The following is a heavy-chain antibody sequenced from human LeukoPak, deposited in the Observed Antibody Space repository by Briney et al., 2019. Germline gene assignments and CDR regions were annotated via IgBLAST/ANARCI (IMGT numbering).Heavy chain of an antibody. J-gene: IGHJ4*02. CDR1: GGSSSSYY. Sequence: PSETLSLTCTVSGGSSSSYYWSWIRQPPGKGLEWIGYIYYSGTTNYNPSLKSRVTISVDTSKKQFSLNLNSVTAADTAVYYCAREQRWLHQFDYWGQGTLVTVSS. V-gene: IGHV4-59*01. D-gene: IGHD5-24*01. CDR2: IYYSGTT. CDR3: AREQRWLHQFDY.